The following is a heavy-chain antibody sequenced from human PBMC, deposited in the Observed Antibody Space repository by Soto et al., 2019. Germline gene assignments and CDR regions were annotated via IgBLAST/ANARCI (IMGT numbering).Heavy chain of an antibody. CDR1: GFTFSSYG. D-gene: IGHD1-26*01. Sequence: GGSLRLSCAASGFTFSSYGMHWVRQAPGKGLEWVAVIWYDGSNKYYADSVKGRFTISRDNSKNALYLQMNSLRAEDTAVCYCASTGIVGATYDYWGQGTLVTVPQ. CDR3: ASTGIVGATYDY. J-gene: IGHJ4*02. V-gene: IGHV3-33*01. CDR2: IWYDGSNK.